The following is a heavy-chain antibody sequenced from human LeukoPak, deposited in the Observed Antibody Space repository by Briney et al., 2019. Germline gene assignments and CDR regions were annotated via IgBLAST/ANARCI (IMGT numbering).Heavy chain of an antibody. CDR3: ARGMRAAAGIDY. CDR1: GFTFRSYA. J-gene: IGHJ4*02. V-gene: IGHV3-23*01. D-gene: IGHD6-13*01. CDR2: ISASGGIA. Sequence: PGGPLRLSCAASGFTFRSYAMTWVRQAPGKGLEWVSVISASGGIALYADSVKGRFTISRDNSKNTVYLQMNSLRAEDTAVYYCARGMRAAAGIDYWGQGTLVTVSS.